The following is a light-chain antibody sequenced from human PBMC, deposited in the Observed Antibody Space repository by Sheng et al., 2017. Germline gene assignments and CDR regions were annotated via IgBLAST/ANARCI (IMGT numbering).Light chain of an antibody. CDR1: QSVLYSSDNKNY. V-gene: IGKV4-1*01. CDR3: QQYFTTPFT. CDR2: WAS. J-gene: IGKJ3*01. Sequence: IVMTQSPDSLAVSLGERATINCKSSQSVLYSSDNKNYLAWYQQKAGQPPKLLIYWASTRESGVPDRFSGSGSGTDFTLTINSLQAEDVAVYSCQQYFTTPFTFGPGTKVDVK.